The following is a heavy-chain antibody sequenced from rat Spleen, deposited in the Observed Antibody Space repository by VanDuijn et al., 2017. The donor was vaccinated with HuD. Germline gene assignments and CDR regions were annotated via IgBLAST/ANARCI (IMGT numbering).Heavy chain of an antibody. J-gene: IGHJ4*01. CDR3: ARSIYYYDGSYGSVMDA. V-gene: IGHV3-1*01. CDR1: GYSITSNY. CDR2: ISYSGST. D-gene: IGHD1-12*02. Sequence: EVQLQESGPGLVKPSQSLSLTCSVTGYSITSNYWGWIRKFPGNKMEWMGYISYSGSTSYNPSLKSRISITRDTSKNQFFLQLNSVTTEDTATYYCARSIYYYDGSYGSVMDAWGQGASVTVSS.